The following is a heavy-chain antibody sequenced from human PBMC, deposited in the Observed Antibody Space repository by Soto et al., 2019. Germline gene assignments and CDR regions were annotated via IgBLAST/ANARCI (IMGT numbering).Heavy chain of an antibody. J-gene: IGHJ3*02. Sequence: SETLSLTCTVSGGSISSSSYYWGWIRQPPGKGLEWIGSIYYSGSTYYNPSLKSRVTISVDTSKNQFSLKLSSVTAADTAVYYCARPGRVSEQPMIETLLDFDAFDIWGQGTMVTVSS. CDR3: ARPGRVSEQPMIETLLDFDAFDI. CDR1: GGSISSSSYY. D-gene: IGHD1-26*01. V-gene: IGHV4-39*01. CDR2: IYYSGST.